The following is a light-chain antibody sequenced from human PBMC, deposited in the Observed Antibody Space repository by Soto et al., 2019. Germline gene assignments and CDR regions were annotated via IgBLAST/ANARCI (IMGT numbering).Light chain of an antibody. V-gene: IGLV2-14*01. CDR2: DVS. CDR1: SSDVGGYNY. J-gene: IGLJ2*01. CDR3: SSYTSSSPNVV. Sequence: QSALTQPASVSGSPGQSITISCTGTSSDVGGYNYVSWYQQHPGKAPKLMIYDVSNRPSGVSNRFSGSKSGNTASLTISGLQDEDEADYYCSSYTSSSPNVVFGGGTKLTVL.